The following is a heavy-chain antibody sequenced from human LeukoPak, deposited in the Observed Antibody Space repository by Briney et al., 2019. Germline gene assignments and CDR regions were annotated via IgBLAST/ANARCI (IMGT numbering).Heavy chain of an antibody. D-gene: IGHD3-10*01. V-gene: IGHV3-23*01. Sequence: PGGSLRLSCVTSGFTFNNYAMSWVRQAPGKGLEWVSVIDGNGGNTYYVDSVRGRFTISRDSSKNTLYLQMNSLSVDDTAIYYCAKAGFDSGVFNWFDPWGQGTLVTVSS. CDR3: AKAGFDSGVFNWFDP. J-gene: IGHJ5*02. CDR1: GFTFNNYA. CDR2: IDGNGGNT.